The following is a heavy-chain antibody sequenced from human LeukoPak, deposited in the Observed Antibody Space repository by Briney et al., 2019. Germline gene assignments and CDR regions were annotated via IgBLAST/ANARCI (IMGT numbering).Heavy chain of an antibody. CDR3: ARALYYDFWSGSPDDAFDI. CDR1: GFTFDDYG. J-gene: IGHJ3*02. D-gene: IGHD3-3*01. Sequence: GGSLRLSCAASGFTFDDYGMSWVRQAPGKGLGWVSGINWNGGSTGYADSVKGRFTISRDNAKNSLYLQMNSLRAEDTTLYHCARALYYDFWSGSPDDAFDIWGQGTVVTVSS. V-gene: IGHV3-20*01. CDR2: INWNGGST.